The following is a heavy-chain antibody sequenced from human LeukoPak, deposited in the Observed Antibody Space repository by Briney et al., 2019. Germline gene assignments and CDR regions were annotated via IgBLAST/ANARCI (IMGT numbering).Heavy chain of an antibody. D-gene: IGHD2-15*01. CDR3: ARHTQVAASSFDY. J-gene: IGHJ4*02. CDR1: GGSINSYY. V-gene: IGHV4-59*08. Sequence: SETLSLTCIVSGGSINSYYWSWIRQPPGKGLEWIAYIYYSGSTNYNPSLKSRVTISVDTSKNQFSLKLSSVTAADTAAYYCARHTQVAASSFDYWGRGTLVTVSS. CDR2: IYYSGST.